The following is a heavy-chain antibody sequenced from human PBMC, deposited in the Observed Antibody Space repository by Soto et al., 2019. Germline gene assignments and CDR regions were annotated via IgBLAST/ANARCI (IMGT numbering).Heavy chain of an antibody. CDR3: ARDTGSLDAFDI. CDR1: GGTFSSYA. D-gene: IGHD3-10*01. V-gene: IGHV1-69*13. CDR2: IIPIFGTA. J-gene: IGHJ3*02. Sequence: SVKVSCKASGGTFSSYAISWVRQAPGQGLEWMGGIIPIFGTANYAQKFQGRVTITADESTSTAYMELSSLRSGDTAVYYCARDTGSLDAFDIWGQGTMVTVSS.